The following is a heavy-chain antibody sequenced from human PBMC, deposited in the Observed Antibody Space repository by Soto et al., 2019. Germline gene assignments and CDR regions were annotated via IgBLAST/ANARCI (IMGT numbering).Heavy chain of an antibody. CDR1: AVSLSGLC. CDR2: VNHSGST. J-gene: IGHJ4*02. D-gene: IGHD3-22*01. CDR3: ARGVSVAVVVQTEAPDESYLDS. V-gene: IGHV4-34*01. Sequence: SQTLSLTCAFYAVSLSGLCWTWIRQPPGKGREWIGEVNHSGSTNYNPPLKSRVSLSVDTAKNQVSLKLSPVTAADTAGYYRARGVSVAVVVQTEAPDESYLDSWSQGPPVTVS.